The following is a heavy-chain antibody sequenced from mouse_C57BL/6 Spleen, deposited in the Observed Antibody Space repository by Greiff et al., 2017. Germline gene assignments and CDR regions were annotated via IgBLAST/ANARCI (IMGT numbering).Heavy chain of an antibody. D-gene: IGHD1-1*01. J-gene: IGHJ3*01. CDR3: ANYYGSSFLWFAY. V-gene: IGHV3-6*01. CDR2: ISYDGSN. Sequence: EVKLLESGPGLVKPSQSLSLTCSVTGYSITSGYYWNWIRQFPGNKLEWMGYISYDGSNNYNPSLKNRISITRDTSKNQFFLKLNSVTTEDTATYYCANYYGSSFLWFAYWGQGTLVTVSA. CDR1: GYSITSGYY.